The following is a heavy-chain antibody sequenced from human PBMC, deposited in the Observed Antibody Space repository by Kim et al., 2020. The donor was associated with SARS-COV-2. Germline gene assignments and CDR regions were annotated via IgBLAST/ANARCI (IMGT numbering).Heavy chain of an antibody. Sequence: GGSLRLSCAASGFTFSDYSLNWVRQAPGKGLEWVSFISSRSNTIYYADSVKGRFTISRDKAKNSLYLQMNRLRDEDTAVYYCARDHGTVTSTLDAFDIWG. CDR1: GFTFSDYS. J-gene: IGHJ3*02. CDR2: ISSRSNTI. CDR3: ARDHGTVTSTLDAFDI. D-gene: IGHD4-4*01. V-gene: IGHV3-48*02.